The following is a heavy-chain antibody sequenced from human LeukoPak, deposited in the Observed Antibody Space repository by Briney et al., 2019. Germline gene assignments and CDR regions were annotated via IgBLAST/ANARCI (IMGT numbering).Heavy chain of an antibody. CDR2: ISSSSSTI. Sequence: GGSLRLSCAASGFTFSSYSMTWVRQASGKGLGWVSYISSSSSTIYYADSVKGRFTISRDNAKNSLYLQMNSLRDEDTAVYYCARDSALLDAFDIWGQGTMVTVSS. J-gene: IGHJ3*02. V-gene: IGHV3-48*02. CDR3: ARDSALLDAFDI. D-gene: IGHD3-10*01. CDR1: GFTFSSYS.